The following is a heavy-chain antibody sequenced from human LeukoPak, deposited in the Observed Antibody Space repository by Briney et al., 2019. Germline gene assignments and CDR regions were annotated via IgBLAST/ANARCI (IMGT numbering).Heavy chain of an antibody. CDR2: ISAYNGNT. J-gene: IGHJ4*02. CDR3: ARDLVIAWLRLEHANDY. CDR1: GYTFTSYG. Sequence: ASVKVSCKASGYTFTSYGISWVRQAPGQGLEWMGWISAYNGNTNYAQKLQGRVTMTTDTSTSTAYMELRSLRSDDTAVYYCARDLVIAWLRLEHANDYWGQGTLVTVSS. V-gene: IGHV1-18*01. D-gene: IGHD5-12*01.